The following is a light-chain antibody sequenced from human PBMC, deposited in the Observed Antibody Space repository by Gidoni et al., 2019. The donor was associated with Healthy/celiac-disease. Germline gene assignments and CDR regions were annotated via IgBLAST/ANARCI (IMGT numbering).Light chain of an antibody. V-gene: IGLV1-47*01. Sequence: QSVLPQPPSASGTPGQRVTISCSGSSSNIGSNYVYWYQQLPGTAPKLLIYRNNQRPSGVPDRFSGSKSGTSASLAISGLRSEDEADYYCAAWDDRLEVFGGGTKLTVL. CDR1: SSNIGSNY. CDR3: AAWDDRLEV. J-gene: IGLJ2*01. CDR2: RNN.